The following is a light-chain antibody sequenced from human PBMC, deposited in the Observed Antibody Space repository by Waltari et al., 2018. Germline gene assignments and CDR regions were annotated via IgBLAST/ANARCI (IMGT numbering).Light chain of an antibody. Sequence: QSALTQPASVYGSPGQSITIPCTGPSSDVGRYNLVPWYQQHPGKAPKLMIYEVSKRPSGVSNRFSGSKSGNTASLTISGLQAEDEADYYCCSYAGSSTPVVFGGGTKLTVL. CDR1: SSDVGRYNL. CDR2: EVS. CDR3: CSYAGSSTPVV. V-gene: IGLV2-23*02. J-gene: IGLJ2*01.